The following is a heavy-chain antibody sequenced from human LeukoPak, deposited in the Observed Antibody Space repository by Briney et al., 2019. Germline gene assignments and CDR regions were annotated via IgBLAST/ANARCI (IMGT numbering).Heavy chain of an antibody. CDR3: ARDGWTGIWFGELSPPYYYYMDV. J-gene: IGHJ6*03. Sequence: GASVKVSCKASGYTFTGYYMHWVRQAPGQGLEWMGWINPNSGGTNYAQKFQGRVTMTRDTSISTAYMELSRLRSDDTAVYYCARDGWTGIWFGELSPPYYYYMDVWGKGTTVTISS. D-gene: IGHD3-10*01. CDR1: GYTFTGYY. CDR2: INPNSGGT. V-gene: IGHV1-2*02.